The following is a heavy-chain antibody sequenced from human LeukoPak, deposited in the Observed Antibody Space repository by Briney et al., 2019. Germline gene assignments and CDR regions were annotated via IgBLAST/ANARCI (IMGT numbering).Heavy chain of an antibody. V-gene: IGHV1-69*13. D-gene: IGHD6-19*01. CDR3: ARDVNSSGWYGGAFDI. J-gene: IGHJ3*02. Sequence: ASVKVSCKASGGTFSSYAISWVRQAPGQGLEWMGGIIPIFGTANYAQKFQGRVTITADESTSTAYMELSSLRSEDTAVYYCARDVNSSGWYGGAFDIWGQGTMVTVSS. CDR2: IIPIFGTA. CDR1: GGTFSSYA.